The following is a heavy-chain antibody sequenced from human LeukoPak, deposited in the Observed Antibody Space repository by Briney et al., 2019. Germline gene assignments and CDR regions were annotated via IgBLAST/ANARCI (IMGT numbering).Heavy chain of an antibody. Sequence: GGALRPSCAAPGFTLSTYCHHWVRPGPGKGVGWVAGISYDGSNRYSLDSVKGRFTISRDNSKNTLYLQMNSLRPEDTAVYFCAKAPYGGTSGWFDPWGQGTLVTVSS. V-gene: IGHV3-30*18. J-gene: IGHJ5*02. CDR1: GFTLSTYC. D-gene: IGHD4-23*01. CDR2: ISYDGSNR. CDR3: AKAPYGGTSGWFDP.